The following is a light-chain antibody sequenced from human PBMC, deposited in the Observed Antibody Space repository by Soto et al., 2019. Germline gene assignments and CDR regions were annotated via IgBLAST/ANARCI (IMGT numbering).Light chain of an antibody. CDR3: QQFGSSYT. V-gene: IGKV3-20*01. J-gene: IGKJ2*01. Sequence: ESVLTQSPGTLSLSPGERATLSCRASQSVSSGYLAWYQQKPGQAPRPLIYGASSRATGIPDRFSGSGSGTDFTLTISRLEPEDFAVYYCQQFGSSYTFGQGTKLEIK. CDR1: QSVSSGY. CDR2: GAS.